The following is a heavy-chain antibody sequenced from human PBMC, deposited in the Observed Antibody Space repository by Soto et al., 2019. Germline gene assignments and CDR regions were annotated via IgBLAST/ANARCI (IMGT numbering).Heavy chain of an antibody. CDR1: GFTFSMYD. CDR3: AREGGYYGSALDP. CDR2: IGTAGDT. Sequence: EVQLVESGGGLVQPGGSLRLSCAASGFTFSMYDMHWVRQATGKGLEWVSGIGTAGDTYYPGSVKGRFTISRENAKNSLYLEMNSLRAGDTAVYYCAREGGYYGSALDPWGQGTPVIVSS. J-gene: IGHJ5*02. D-gene: IGHD3-10*01. V-gene: IGHV3-13*01.